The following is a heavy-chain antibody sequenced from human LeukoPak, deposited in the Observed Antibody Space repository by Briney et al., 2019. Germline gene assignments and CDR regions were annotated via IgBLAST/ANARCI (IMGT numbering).Heavy chain of an antibody. V-gene: IGHV1-18*01. CDR1: GYTFTSYG. CDR2: ISAYNGNT. J-gene: IGHJ3*02. CDR3: ARDSLPDTAMNGIDAFDI. D-gene: IGHD5-18*01. Sequence: ASVKVSCKASGYTFTSYGISWVRQAPGQGLEWMGWISAYNGNTNYAQKLQGRVTMTTDTSTSTAYMELTSLRSNDTAVYYCARDSLPDTAMNGIDAFDIWGQGTMVTVSS.